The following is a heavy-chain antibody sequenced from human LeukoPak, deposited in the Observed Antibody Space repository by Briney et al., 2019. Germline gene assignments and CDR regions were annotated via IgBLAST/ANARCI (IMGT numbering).Heavy chain of an antibody. D-gene: IGHD6-13*01. CDR3: AKDIKAAASPTPGWFDP. J-gene: IGHJ5*02. Sequence: PGGSLRLSCAASGFTFSSYGMHWVRQAPGKGLEWVAVIWYDGSNKYYADSVKGRFTISRDNSKNTLYLQMNSLRAGDTAVYYCAKDIKAAASPTPGWFDPWGQGTLVTVSS. CDR1: GFTFSSYG. V-gene: IGHV3-33*06. CDR2: IWYDGSNK.